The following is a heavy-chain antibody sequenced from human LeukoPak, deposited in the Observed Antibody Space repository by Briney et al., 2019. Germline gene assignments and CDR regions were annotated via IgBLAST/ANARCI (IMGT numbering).Heavy chain of an antibody. J-gene: IGHJ4*02. CDR2: IKHDGGEK. Sequence: PGGSLRLSCAASGFTFSSYWMSCVPQAPGKGLEWVASIKHDGGEKYYVDSVKGRFTNSRDNAKNSLYLQMNSLRAEDTAVYYCVTMRGSYSFDYWGQGTLVTVSS. V-gene: IGHV3-7*01. CDR1: GFTFSSYW. D-gene: IGHD1-26*01. CDR3: VTMRGSYSFDY.